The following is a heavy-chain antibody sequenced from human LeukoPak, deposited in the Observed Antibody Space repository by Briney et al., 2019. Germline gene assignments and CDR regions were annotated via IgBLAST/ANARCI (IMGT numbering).Heavy chain of an antibody. CDR2: ISAYNGNT. CDR3: ARADSTYAFDI. J-gene: IGHJ3*02. CDR1: GFTFTSYG. V-gene: IGHV1-18*01. Sequence: GGSLRLSCAASGFTFTSYGISWVRQAPGQGLEWMGWISAYNGNTNYAQKLQGRVTMTTDTSTSTAYMELRSLRSDDTAVYYCARADSTYAFDIWGQGTMVTVSS. D-gene: IGHD2-2*01.